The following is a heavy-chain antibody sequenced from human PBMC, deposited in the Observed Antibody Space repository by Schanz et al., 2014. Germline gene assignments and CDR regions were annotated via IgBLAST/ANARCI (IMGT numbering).Heavy chain of an antibody. CDR2: MSGSGSTA. D-gene: IGHD3-9*01. CDR1: GFTFSDYY. V-gene: IGHV3-23*04. J-gene: IGHJ4*02. CDR3: AKHVRSLTGNDY. Sequence: VYLVESGGDLVKPGGSLRLSCAASGFTFSDYYMAWIRQAPGKGLEWVSGMSGSGSTADYADSVKGRFTISRDNSRKTLYLQMNSLRADDTAVYYCAKHVRSLTGNDYWGQGTLVTVSS.